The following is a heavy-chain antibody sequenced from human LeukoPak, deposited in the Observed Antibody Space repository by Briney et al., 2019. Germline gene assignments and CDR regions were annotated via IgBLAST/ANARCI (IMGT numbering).Heavy chain of an antibody. V-gene: IGHV1-18*01. CDR2: ISAYNGNT. D-gene: IGHD3-10*01. Sequence: ASVKVSCKASGYTFTSYGISWVRQAPGQGLEWMGWISAYNGNTNYAQKLQGRVTMTTDTSTSTAYMGLRSLRSDDTAVYYCARGMLTMVRGGYYYYYMDVWGKGTTVTVSS. CDR1: GYTFTSYG. J-gene: IGHJ6*03. CDR3: ARGMLTMVRGGYYYYYMDV.